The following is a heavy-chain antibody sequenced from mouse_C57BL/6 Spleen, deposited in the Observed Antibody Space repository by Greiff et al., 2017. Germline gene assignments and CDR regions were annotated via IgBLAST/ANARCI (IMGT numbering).Heavy chain of an antibody. CDR2: ISSGGSYT. CDR1: GFTFSSYG. D-gene: IGHD1-1*01. V-gene: IGHV5-6*01. CDR3: ARHDGSSYGAMDY. J-gene: IGHJ4*01. Sequence: EVQVVESGGDLVKPGGSLKLSCAASGFTFSSYGMSWVRQTPDKRLEWVATISSGGSYTYYPDSVKGRFTISRDNAKNTLYLQMSSLKSEDTAMYYCARHDGSSYGAMDYWGQGTSVTVSS.